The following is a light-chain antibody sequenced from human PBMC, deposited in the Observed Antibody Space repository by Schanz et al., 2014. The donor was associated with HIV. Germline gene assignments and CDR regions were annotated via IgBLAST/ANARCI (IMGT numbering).Light chain of an antibody. Sequence: EIVLTQSPATLSLSPGERATLSCRTSQSVSSYLAWYQQKPGQAPRLLIYDASNRANGIPARFSGSGSGTDFTLTISRLEPEDFAVYYCQQYGGSPPYSFGQGTKLE. CDR2: DAS. V-gene: IGKV3-20*01. CDR1: QSVSSY. CDR3: QQYGGSPPYS. J-gene: IGKJ2*03.